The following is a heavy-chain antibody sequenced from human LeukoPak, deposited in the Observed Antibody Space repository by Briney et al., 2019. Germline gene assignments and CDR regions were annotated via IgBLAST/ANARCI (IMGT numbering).Heavy chain of an antibody. J-gene: IGHJ4*02. Sequence: GALRLSCAASGFTFSSYAMHWVRQAPGKGLEWVAVISYDGSNKYYADSVKGRFTISRDNSKNTLYLQMNSLRAEDTAVYYCARLYSSEGVVYWGQGTLVTVSS. CDR1: GFTFSSYA. D-gene: IGHD6-25*01. CDR3: ARLYSSEGVVY. V-gene: IGHV3-30-3*01. CDR2: ISYDGSNK.